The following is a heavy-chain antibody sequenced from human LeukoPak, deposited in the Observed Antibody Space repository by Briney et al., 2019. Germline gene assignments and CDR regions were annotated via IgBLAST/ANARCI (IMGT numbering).Heavy chain of an antibody. CDR1: EFTFGDHA. Sequence: HPGRSLRLSCTASEFTFGDHAMSWVRQAPGKGLECVGFIRSKAYRGTTEYAASLKGRFTISRDDSKRNAYLQMNSLKIEDTAVYYCTRGPTQLWLYNDMDVWGQGTTVIVSS. CDR3: TRGPTQLWLYNDMDV. V-gene: IGHV3-49*04. CDR2: IRSKAYRGTT. J-gene: IGHJ6*02. D-gene: IGHD5-18*01.